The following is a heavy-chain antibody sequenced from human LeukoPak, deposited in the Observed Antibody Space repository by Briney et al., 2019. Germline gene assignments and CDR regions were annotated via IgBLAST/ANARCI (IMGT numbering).Heavy chain of an antibody. V-gene: IGHV4-34*01. J-gene: IGHJ5*02. Sequence: SETLSLTCAVYGGSFSGYYWSWIRQPPGKGLEWIGEINYSGSTNYNPSLKSRVTISVDTSKNQFSLKLTSVTAADTAVYYCARVRCTGGSCYPNWFDPWGQGTLVIVSS. CDR3: ARVRCTGGSCYPNWFDP. CDR2: INYSGST. CDR1: GGSFSGYY. D-gene: IGHD2-15*01.